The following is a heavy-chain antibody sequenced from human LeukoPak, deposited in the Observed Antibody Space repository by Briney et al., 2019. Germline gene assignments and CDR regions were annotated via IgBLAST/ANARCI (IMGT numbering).Heavy chain of an antibody. Sequence: GGSLRLSCAASGFTFSSYAMSWVRQAPGKGLEWVSGISGSGGSTYYADSVKGRFTISRDNSKNTLYLQMNSLRAEDTAVYYCAKDNNYDSSGYSNAFDIWGQGTMVTVSS. CDR2: ISGSGGST. D-gene: IGHD3-22*01. CDR3: AKDNNYDSSGYSNAFDI. CDR1: GFTFSSYA. J-gene: IGHJ3*02. V-gene: IGHV3-23*01.